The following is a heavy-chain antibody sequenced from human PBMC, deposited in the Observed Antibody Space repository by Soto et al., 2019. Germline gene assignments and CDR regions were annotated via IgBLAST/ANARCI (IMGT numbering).Heavy chain of an antibody. CDR2: ISYDGSNK. CDR3: ARDFKYSRRKLDV. CDR1: GFTFSSYA. D-gene: IGHD2-21*01. V-gene: IGHV3-30-3*01. J-gene: IGHJ6*02. Sequence: SLRLSCAASGFTFSSYAMHWVRQAPGKGLEWVAVISYDGSNKYYADSVKGRFTISRDNSKNTLYLQMNSLRAEDAAVYYCARDFKYSRRKLDVWGQGTTVTVSS.